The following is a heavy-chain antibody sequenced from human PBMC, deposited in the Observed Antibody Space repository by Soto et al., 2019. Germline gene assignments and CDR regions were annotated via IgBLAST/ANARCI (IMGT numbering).Heavy chain of an antibody. CDR1: GGSISSSSYY. J-gene: IGHJ6*02. D-gene: IGHD5-18*01. CDR3: ASTNSYGSKDYYYYGMDV. CDR2: IYYSGST. Sequence: SETLSLTCTVSGGSISSSSYYWGWIRQPPGKGLEWIGSIYYSGSTYYNPSLKSRVTISVDTSKNQFSLKLSSVTAADTAVYYCASTNSYGSKDYYYYGMDVWGQGTTVTVSS. V-gene: IGHV4-39*01.